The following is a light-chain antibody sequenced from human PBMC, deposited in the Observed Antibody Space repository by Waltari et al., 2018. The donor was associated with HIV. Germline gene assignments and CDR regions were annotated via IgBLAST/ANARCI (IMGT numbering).Light chain of an antibody. Sequence: DIQMTQSPTTLSASVGDRVTITCRASQSISTWLAWYQQKPGKAPNLRIYKASTLESGVPSRFSGSGSGTECPLTISSLQPDDFGTYYCQHYNSYPYTFGQGTKLEIK. CDR2: KAS. CDR1: QSISTW. V-gene: IGKV1-5*03. J-gene: IGKJ2*01. CDR3: QHYNSYPYT.